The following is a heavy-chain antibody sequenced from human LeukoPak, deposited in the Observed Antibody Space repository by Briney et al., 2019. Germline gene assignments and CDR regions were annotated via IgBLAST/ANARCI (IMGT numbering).Heavy chain of an antibody. J-gene: IGHJ4*02. CDR2: IIPIFGTA. CDR3: ARDRDDYVWGSYRPTLDY. D-gene: IGHD3-16*02. Sequence: ASVKVSCKASGYTFTSYGISWVRQAPGQGLEWMGGIIPIFGTANYAQKFQGRVTITTDESTSTAYMELSSLRSEDTAVYYCARDRDDYVWGSYRPTLDYWGQGTLVTVSS. V-gene: IGHV1-69*05. CDR1: GYTFTSYG.